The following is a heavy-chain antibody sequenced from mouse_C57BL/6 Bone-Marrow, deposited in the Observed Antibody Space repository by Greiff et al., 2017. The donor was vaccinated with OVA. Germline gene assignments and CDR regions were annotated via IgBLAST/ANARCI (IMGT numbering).Heavy chain of an antibody. CDR1: GYTFTSYW. CDR3: ARRYCGSSWYFDV. CDR2: IYPGSGST. D-gene: IGHD1-1*01. J-gene: IGHJ1*03. V-gene: IGHV1-55*01. Sequence: VQLQQPGAELVKPGASVKMSCKASGYTFTSYWITWVKQRPGQGLEWIGDIYPGSGSTNYNEKFKSKATLTVDTSSSTAYMQLSSLTSEDSAVYYCARRYCGSSWYFDVGGTGTAVTVSS.